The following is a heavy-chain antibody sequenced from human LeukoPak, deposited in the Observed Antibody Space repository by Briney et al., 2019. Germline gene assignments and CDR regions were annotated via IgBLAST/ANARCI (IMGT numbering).Heavy chain of an antibody. D-gene: IGHD6-13*01. CDR3: ARRMGRIAAAGTPYYYYGMDV. CDR2: IYYSGST. Sequence: PSETLSLTCTVSGGSISSSSYYWGWIRQPPGKGLEWIGSIYYSGSTYYNPSLKSRVTISVDTSKHQFPLKLSSVTAADTAVYYCARRMGRIAAAGTPYYYYGMDVWGQGTTVTVSS. CDR1: GGSISSSSYY. J-gene: IGHJ6*02. V-gene: IGHV4-39*01.